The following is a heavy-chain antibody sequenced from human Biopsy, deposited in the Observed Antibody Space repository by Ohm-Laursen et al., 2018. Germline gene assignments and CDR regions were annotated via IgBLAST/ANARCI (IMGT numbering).Heavy chain of an antibody. CDR2: ISHSSGPT. Sequence: GSLRLSCAASGFTFSTYEMNWVRQAPGKGLEWISFISHSSGPTNYADSVRGRFTISRDNTKNALYLQMNSLRVEDTAVYYCARGPSGVATIGRGQGTLVTVSS. V-gene: IGHV3-48*03. J-gene: IGHJ4*02. CDR3: ARGPSGVATIG. CDR1: GFTFSTYE. D-gene: IGHD5-24*01.